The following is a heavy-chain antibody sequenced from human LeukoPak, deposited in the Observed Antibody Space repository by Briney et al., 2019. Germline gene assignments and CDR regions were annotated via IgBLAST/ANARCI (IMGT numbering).Heavy chain of an antibody. D-gene: IGHD3-10*01. CDR2: IASKTDGGAT. J-gene: IGHJ4*02. CDR3: TTGIRGD. Sequence: GGSLRLSCSVSALTVTNGSMNWVRQAPGEGLDWVGRIASKTDGGATDYAAPVKGRFTISRDDSKNTLNLQMNSLKTEDTAVYYCTTGIRGDWGQGTLVTVSS. CDR1: ALTVTNGS. V-gene: IGHV3-15*07.